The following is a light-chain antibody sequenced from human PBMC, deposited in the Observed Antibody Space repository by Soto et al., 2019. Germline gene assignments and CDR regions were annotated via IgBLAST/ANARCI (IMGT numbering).Light chain of an antibody. CDR1: QSVSSNY. CDR3: QQYGSSLFT. Sequence: EIVLTQSPGTLSLSPGERATLSCRASQSVSSNYLAWYQQKPGQAPRLLIYGASSRSTGIPDRFSGSESGTDFILTISRLEPEDFAVYYCQQYGSSLFTFGPGTSVDIK. CDR2: GAS. V-gene: IGKV3-20*01. J-gene: IGKJ3*01.